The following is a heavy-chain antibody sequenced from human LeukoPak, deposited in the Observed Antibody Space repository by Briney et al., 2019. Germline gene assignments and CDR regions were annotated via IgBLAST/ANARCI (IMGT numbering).Heavy chain of an antibody. D-gene: IGHD5-12*01. Sequence: QAGGSLRLSCAASGFTFSSYGMHWVRQAPGKGLEWVAFIRYDGSNKYYADSVKGRFTISRDNSKNTLYLQMNSLRAEDTAVYYCAKGYSGYDISLDYWGQGTLVTVSS. J-gene: IGHJ4*02. CDR3: AKGYSGYDISLDY. CDR1: GFTFSSYG. V-gene: IGHV3-30*02. CDR2: IRYDGSNK.